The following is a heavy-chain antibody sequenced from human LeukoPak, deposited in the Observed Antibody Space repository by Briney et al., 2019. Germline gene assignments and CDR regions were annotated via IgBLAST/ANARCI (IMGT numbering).Heavy chain of an antibody. Sequence: SRTLSLTCDISGDSVSSINGAWNWIRQSPSRGLEWLGRTYYRSKWYNEYAESMKGRMTITPDTSNNRFSLQLNSVTPDDTAVYYCARDLANTGWYTLDYWGQGTLVTVSS. D-gene: IGHD6-19*01. CDR3: ARDLANTGWYTLDY. CDR1: GDSVSSINGA. CDR2: TYYRSKWYN. V-gene: IGHV6-1*01. J-gene: IGHJ4*02.